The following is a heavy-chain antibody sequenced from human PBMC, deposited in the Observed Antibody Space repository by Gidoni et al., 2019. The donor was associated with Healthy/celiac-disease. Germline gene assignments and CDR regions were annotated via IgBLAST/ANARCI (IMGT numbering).Heavy chain of an antibody. CDR3: AKDSDSTMIVVVIPNAFDI. CDR1: GFTFSSYA. CDR2: ISGSGGST. V-gene: IGHV3-23*01. Sequence: EVQLLESGGGLVQPGGSLRLSCAASGFTFSSYAMSWVRQAPGKGLEWVSAISGSGGSTYYADSVKGRFTISRDNSKNTLYLQMNSLRAEDTAVYYCAKDSDSTMIVVVIPNAFDIWGQGTMVTVSS. J-gene: IGHJ3*02. D-gene: IGHD3-22*01.